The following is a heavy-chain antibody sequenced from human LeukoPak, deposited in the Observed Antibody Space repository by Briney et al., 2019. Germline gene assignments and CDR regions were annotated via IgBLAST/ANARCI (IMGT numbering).Heavy chain of an antibody. D-gene: IGHD1-26*01. CDR1: GFTFDGSG. V-gene: IGHV3-20*04. J-gene: IGHJ4*02. CDR2: INWNGGST. Sequence: GGSLRLSCAASGFTFDGSGMSWVRQAPGKGLKWVSSINWNGGSTGYADSVKGRFTISRDNAKNSLYLQMNSLRAEDTAWYYCARDLGTRGSYFVDYWGQGTLVTVSS. CDR3: ARDLGTRGSYFVDY.